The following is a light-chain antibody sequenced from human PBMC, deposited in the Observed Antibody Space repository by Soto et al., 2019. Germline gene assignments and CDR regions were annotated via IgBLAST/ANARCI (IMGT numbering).Light chain of an antibody. V-gene: IGKV1-5*03. CDR3: QQYNSYPFT. J-gene: IGKJ3*01. CDR2: KAS. Sequence: DIQMTQSPSTLSASVGDRVTITCRASQSISSWLAWYQQKPGKAPKLLIYKASSLESGVPSRFSGSGSGAEFTLTISSLQPDDLATYHCQQYNSYPFTFGPGTKVDIK. CDR1: QSISSW.